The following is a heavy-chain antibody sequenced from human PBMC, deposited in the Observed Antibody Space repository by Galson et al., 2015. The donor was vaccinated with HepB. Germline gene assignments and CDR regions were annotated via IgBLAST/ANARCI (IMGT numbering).Heavy chain of an antibody. J-gene: IGHJ6*02. CDR2: IWYDGSNK. V-gene: IGHV3-33*08. Sequence: SLRLSCAASGFTFSSYGMHWVRQAPGKGLEWVAVIWYDGSNKYYADSVKGRFTISRDNSENTLYLQMNSLRAEDTAVYYCARPLWGAYYYGMDVWAKGPRSPSP. CDR1: GFTFSSYG. CDR3: ARPLWGAYYYGMDV. D-gene: IGHD3-16*01.